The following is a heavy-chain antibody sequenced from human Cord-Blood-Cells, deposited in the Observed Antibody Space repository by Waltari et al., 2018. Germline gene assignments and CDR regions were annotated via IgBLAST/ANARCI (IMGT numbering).Heavy chain of an antibody. Sequence: QVQLQQWGAGLLKPSETLSLTCAVYGGSFSGYYWSWIRQPPGKGLEWIGENNHSGSTNHDPSLKSRVTISGDTSKNQFSLKLSSVTAADTAVYYCARGRVAYYYDSSGDYYYGMDVWGQGTTVTVSS. CDR3: ARGRVAYYYDSSGDYYYGMDV. J-gene: IGHJ6*02. D-gene: IGHD3-22*01. CDR1: GGSFSGYY. CDR2: NNHSGST. V-gene: IGHV4-34*01.